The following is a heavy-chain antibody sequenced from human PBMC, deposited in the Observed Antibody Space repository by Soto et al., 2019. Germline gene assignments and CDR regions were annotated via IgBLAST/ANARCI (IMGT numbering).Heavy chain of an antibody. V-gene: IGHV1-18*01. CDR3: ARDRYYDFWSGYPAKSSYEGMEV. J-gene: IGHJ6*02. CDR1: GYTFTSYG. CDR2: ISAYNCNT. D-gene: IGHD3-3*01. Sequence: ASVKVSCKASGYTFTSYGISCVRQAPGQRLEWMPCISAYNCNTNYAQKLQGRVTMTTDTSTSTAYMELRSLRSDDTAVYYCARDRYYDFWSGYPAKSSYEGMEVWGPGTMGTTSS.